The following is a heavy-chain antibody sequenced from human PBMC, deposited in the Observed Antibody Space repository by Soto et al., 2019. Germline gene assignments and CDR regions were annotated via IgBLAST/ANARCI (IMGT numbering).Heavy chain of an antibody. D-gene: IGHD1-26*01. CDR1: GGTFSSYA. V-gene: IGHV1-69*13. J-gene: IGHJ5*02. CDR3: ARSMELPNWFDP. Sequence: ASVKVSCKASGGTFSSYAISWVRQAPGQGLEWMGGIIPIFGTANYAQKFQGRVTITADESTSTAYMELSSLRSGDTAVYYCARSMELPNWFDPWGQGTLVTVSS. CDR2: IIPIFGTA.